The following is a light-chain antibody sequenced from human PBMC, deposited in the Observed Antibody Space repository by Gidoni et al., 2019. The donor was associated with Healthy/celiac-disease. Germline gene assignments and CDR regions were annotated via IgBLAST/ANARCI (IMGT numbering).Light chain of an antibody. V-gene: IGKV3-15*01. J-gene: IGKJ4*01. CDR1: QSVSSN. CDR3: QQYNTWPPLT. CDR2: GAS. Sequence: EIVMTQSPATLSVSPGERATLTCRASQSVSSNVAWYQQKPGQAPRLLIYGASTRATGIPARFSGSGSGTEFTLTISSLQSEDFAVYYCQQYNTWPPLTFXGXTKVEIK.